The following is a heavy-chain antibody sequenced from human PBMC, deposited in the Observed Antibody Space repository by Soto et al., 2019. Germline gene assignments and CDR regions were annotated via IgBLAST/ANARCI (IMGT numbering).Heavy chain of an antibody. CDR2: ISSSSSTI. D-gene: IGHD6-13*01. Sequence: PGGSLSLSCAASGFPFSSYSMNWVRQAPGKGLEWVSYISSSSSTIYYADSVKGRFTISRDNAKNSLYLQMNSLRAEDTAVYYCVRHPERIAEIGWFDPWGQGTLVTVSS. CDR1: GFPFSSYS. J-gene: IGHJ5*02. V-gene: IGHV3-48*01. CDR3: VRHPERIAEIGWFDP.